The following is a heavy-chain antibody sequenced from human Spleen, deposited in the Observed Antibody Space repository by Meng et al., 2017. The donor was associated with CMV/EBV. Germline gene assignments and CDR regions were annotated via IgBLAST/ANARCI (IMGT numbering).Heavy chain of an antibody. Sequence: GESLKISCAASGFIFSSYGMHWVRQAPGKGLEWVAVVWYDGSNKYHADSVKGRFTISRDNSKNTLYLQMNSLRADDTAVYYCAKSICWSRSYYFDYWGQGALVTVSS. D-gene: IGHD6-6*01. CDR2: VWYDGSNK. V-gene: IGHV3-33*06. CDR3: AKSICWSRSYYFDY. CDR1: GFIFSSYG. J-gene: IGHJ4*02.